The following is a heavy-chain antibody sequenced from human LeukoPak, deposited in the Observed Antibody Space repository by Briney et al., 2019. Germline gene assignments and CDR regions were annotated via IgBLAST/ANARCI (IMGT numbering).Heavy chain of an antibody. Sequence: PSETLSLTCTVSGDSISSDYWSWIPQPPGKGLEWIGYIYRFGNTDYNPSLMRRVTISLDTSKKQLSLNLTSVTAADTAVYYCAGRGQRYFRDWGQGTLVTVSS. CDR2: IYRFGNT. V-gene: IGHV4-4*08. CDR1: GDSISSDY. J-gene: IGHJ1*01. CDR3: AGRGQRYFRD.